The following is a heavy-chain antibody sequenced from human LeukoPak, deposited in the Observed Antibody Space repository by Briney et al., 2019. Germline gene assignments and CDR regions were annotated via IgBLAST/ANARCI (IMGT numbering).Heavy chain of an antibody. CDR1: GGTFSSYA. CDR3: ARALPHRRLMDTTMEQHWFDP. J-gene: IGHJ5*02. CDR2: INPSGGST. Sequence: ASVKVSCKASGGTFSSYAISWVRQAPGQGLEWMGLINPSGGSTRYAQKFQGRVTMTRDMSTSTVYMELSSLRSEDTAVCYCARALPHRRLMDTTMEQHWFDPWGQGTLVTVSS. V-gene: IGHV1-46*01. D-gene: IGHD5-18*01.